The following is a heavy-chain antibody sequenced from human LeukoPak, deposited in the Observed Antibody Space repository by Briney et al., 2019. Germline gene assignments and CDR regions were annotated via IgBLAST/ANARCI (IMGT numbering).Heavy chain of an antibody. J-gene: IGHJ6*02. Sequence: ASVKVSCKASGYTFTSYDINWVRQATGQGLEWMGWINPNSGNTGYAQRFQGRVTMTRNTSISTAYMELSSLRSEDTAVYYCARGGTKYRNSRSSVYSSGWYCRVWGQGTTVTVSS. CDR3: ARGGTKYRNSRSSVYSSGWYCRV. CDR2: INPNSGNT. V-gene: IGHV1-8*01. CDR1: GYTFTSYD. D-gene: IGHD6-19*01.